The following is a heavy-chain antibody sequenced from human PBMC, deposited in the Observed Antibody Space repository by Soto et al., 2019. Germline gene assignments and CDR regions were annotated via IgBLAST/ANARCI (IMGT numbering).Heavy chain of an antibody. CDR3: ARGSSTSCYRCWFDP. Sequence: EASVKVSCKASGYTFTSYAMHWVRQAPGQRLEWMGWINAGNGNTKYSQKFQGRVTITRDTSASTAYMELSSLRSEDTAVYYCARGSSTSCYRCWFDPWGQGTLVTVSS. V-gene: IGHV1-3*01. CDR2: INAGNGNT. D-gene: IGHD2-2*01. J-gene: IGHJ5*02. CDR1: GYTFTSYA.